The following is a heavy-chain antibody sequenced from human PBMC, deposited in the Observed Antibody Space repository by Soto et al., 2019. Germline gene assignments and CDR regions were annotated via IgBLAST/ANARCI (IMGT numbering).Heavy chain of an antibody. D-gene: IGHD6-13*01. CDR1: GFTFRTYD. CDR3: ERGLTSSWSL. J-gene: IGHJ4*02. V-gene: IGHV3-13*01. CDR2: IGCAGDT. Sequence: EVQLVESGGGLVQPGGSLRLSCAASGFTFRTYDMHWVRQDIGKGLEWVSAIGCAGDTYYPVSLKGRFTISRENAKNSLYLQMNSLRAEDTAVYYCERGLTSSWSLWGQGTLVTVSS.